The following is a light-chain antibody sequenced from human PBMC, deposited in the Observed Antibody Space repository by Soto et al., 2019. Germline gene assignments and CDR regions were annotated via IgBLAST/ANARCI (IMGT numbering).Light chain of an antibody. Sequence: EVVLTQSPGTLSLSLGERATLSCRASRSVSSGQLAWYQQKPGQAPRLLIFGASSRATGIPDRFSGSGSGTDFTLTISRLDPADFAVYYCQQYGWSPYTFGQGTKLEIK. J-gene: IGKJ2*01. CDR2: GAS. CDR3: QQYGWSPYT. CDR1: RSVSSGQ. V-gene: IGKV3-20*01.